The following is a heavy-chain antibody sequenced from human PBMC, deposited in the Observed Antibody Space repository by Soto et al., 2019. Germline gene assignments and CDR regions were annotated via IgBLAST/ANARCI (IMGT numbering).Heavy chain of an antibody. D-gene: IGHD3-22*01. V-gene: IGHV3-33*01. CDR3: ARDGRSYDSSGYVRGYFDL. J-gene: IGHJ2*01. CDR1: GFTFNNYG. Sequence: QVQLVESGGGVVQPGRSLRLSCAASGFTFNNYGMHWVRQAPGKGLEWVAVIWYDGSNKYYADSVKGRFTISRDNSKNTMYLQMNSLRAEDTAVDYCARDGRSYDSSGYVRGYFDLWGRGTLVTVSS. CDR2: IWYDGSNK.